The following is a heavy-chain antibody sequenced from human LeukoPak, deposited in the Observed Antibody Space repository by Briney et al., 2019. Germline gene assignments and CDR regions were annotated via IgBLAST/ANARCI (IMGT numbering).Heavy chain of an antibody. J-gene: IGHJ4*02. CDR3: ARLGSGWSFDF. D-gene: IGHD6-19*01. Sequence: TGGSLRLSCAAFGFTFSSYGMNWVRQAPGKGLEWVAVIWYDGSNKYYADSVKGRFTISRDNSKNTVSLQLNSLRAEDTAVYYCARLGSGWSFDFWGQGTLVAVSS. CDR2: IWYDGSNK. CDR1: GFTFSSYG. V-gene: IGHV3-33*01.